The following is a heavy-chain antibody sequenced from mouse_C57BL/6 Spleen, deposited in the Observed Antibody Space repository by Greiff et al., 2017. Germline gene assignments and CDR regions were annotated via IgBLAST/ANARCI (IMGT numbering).Heavy chain of an antibody. J-gene: IGHJ4*01. D-gene: IGHD1-1*01. V-gene: IGHV1-39*01. Sequence: VQLQQSGPELVKPGASVKISCKASGYSFTDYNMNWVKQSNGKSLEWIGVINPNYGTTSYNQKFKGKATLTVDQSSSTAYMQLNSLTSEDSAVYYCLYDSSYVLYYAMDYWGQGTSVTVSS. CDR2: INPNYGTT. CDR3: LYDSSYVLYYAMDY. CDR1: GYSFTDYN.